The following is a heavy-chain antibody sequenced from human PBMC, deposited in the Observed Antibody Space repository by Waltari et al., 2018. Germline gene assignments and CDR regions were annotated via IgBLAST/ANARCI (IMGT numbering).Heavy chain of an antibody. CDR1: GFTFSSYG. D-gene: IGHD5-12*01. Sequence: QVQLVESGGGVVQPGRSLRLSCAASGFTFSSYGMHWVRQAPGKGLEWVAVIWYDGSNKYYADSVKGRFTISRDNSKNTLYLQMNSLRAEDTAVYYCAKDRGVVATYFDYWGQGTLVTVSS. CDR3: AKDRGVVATYFDY. CDR2: IWYDGSNK. J-gene: IGHJ4*02. V-gene: IGHV3-33*06.